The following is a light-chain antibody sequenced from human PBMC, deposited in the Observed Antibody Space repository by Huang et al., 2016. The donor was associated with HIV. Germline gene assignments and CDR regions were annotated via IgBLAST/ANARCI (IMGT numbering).Light chain of an antibody. V-gene: IGKV1-39*01. CDR3: QQSYSTTWT. CDR2: AAS. CDR1: QIISTY. J-gene: IGKJ1*01. Sequence: DIQMTQSPSSLSAFVGDRVTITCRASQIISTYLNWYQQKPGKAPKLLIYAASSLQSGVPSRFSGSGSGTEFALTISSLQPEDFATYYCQQSYSTTWTFGQGTKVEIK.